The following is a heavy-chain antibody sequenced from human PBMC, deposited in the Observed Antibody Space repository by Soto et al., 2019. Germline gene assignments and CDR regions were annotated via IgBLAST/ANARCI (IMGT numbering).Heavy chain of an antibody. CDR3: ASMSPIVVVVAATLPDAFDI. V-gene: IGHV3-23*01. Sequence: GGSLRLSCAASGFTFSSYAMSWVRQAPGKGLEWVSAISGSGGSTYYADSVKGRFTISRDNSKNTLYLQMNSLRAEDTAVYYCASMSPIVVVVAATLPDAFDIWGQGTMVTVSS. CDR2: ISGSGGST. CDR1: GFTFSSYA. J-gene: IGHJ3*02. D-gene: IGHD2-15*01.